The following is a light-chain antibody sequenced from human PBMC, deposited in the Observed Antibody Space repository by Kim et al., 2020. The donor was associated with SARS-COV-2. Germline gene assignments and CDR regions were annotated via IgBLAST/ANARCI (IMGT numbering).Light chain of an antibody. CDR1: QSISSH. J-gene: IGKJ3*01. CDR2: AAS. Sequence: DIQMTQSPSSLSASVGDRVTITRRTTQSISSHLNWYQQKPGRAPKLLISAASTLQGGVPSRFSGSGSETDFTLTISSLQPEDFATYFCQQSYITPFTFGPGTKLDIK. V-gene: IGKV1-39*01. CDR3: QQSYITPFT.